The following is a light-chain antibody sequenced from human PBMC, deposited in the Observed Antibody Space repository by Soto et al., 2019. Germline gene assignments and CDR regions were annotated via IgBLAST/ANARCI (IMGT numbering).Light chain of an antibody. CDR3: AAWDDSLSGPV. CDR1: RASIGSNT. Sequence: QSVLTQPPFASGTPGQRVTISCSGSRASIGSNTVTWYQHLPGAAPKLLVYNNNQRPSGVPDRFSGSKSDTSASLAISGLQFEDEAVYYCAAWDDSLSGPVFGGGTKLTVL. J-gene: IGLJ3*02. CDR2: NNN. V-gene: IGLV1-44*01.